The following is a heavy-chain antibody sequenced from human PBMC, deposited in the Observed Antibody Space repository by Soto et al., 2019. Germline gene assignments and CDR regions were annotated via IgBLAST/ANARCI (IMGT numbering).Heavy chain of an antibody. CDR2: ISGSGVST. CDR3: AKKNTVNTMSDWAMDV. CDR1: GFTFSTYA. V-gene: IGHV3-23*01. J-gene: IGHJ6*02. Sequence: GGSLRLSCAASGFTFSTYAMSWVRQTPGKGLEWVSAISGSGVSTYYADSVKGRFTISRDNSKNTMYVQMNSLRADDTAIYYCAKKNTVNTMSDWAMDVWGQGTTVTVSS. D-gene: IGHD4-4*01.